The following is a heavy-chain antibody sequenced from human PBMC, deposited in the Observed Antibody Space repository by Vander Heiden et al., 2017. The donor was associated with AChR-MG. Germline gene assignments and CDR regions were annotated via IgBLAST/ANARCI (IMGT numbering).Heavy chain of an antibody. CDR3: ARGPYYYGSGSYPD. V-gene: IGHV4-34*01. D-gene: IGHD3-10*01. Sequence: QVQLQQWGAGLLQPSETLSLTCAVYGGSFSGHYWLWIRQPPGKGLEWIGEINHSGSTNYNPSLKSRVTISVDTSKSQFSLKLSSVTAADTAVYYCARGPYYYGSGSYPDWGQRTLVTVSA. CDR2: INHSGST. J-gene: IGHJ4*02. CDR1: GGSFSGHY.